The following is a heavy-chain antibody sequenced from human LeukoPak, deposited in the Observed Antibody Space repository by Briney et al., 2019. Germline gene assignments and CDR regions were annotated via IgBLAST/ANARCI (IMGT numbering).Heavy chain of an antibody. J-gene: IGHJ5*02. CDR1: GGSISSSSYY. V-gene: IGHV4-39*01. CDR3: AGSMVRGVKGFDP. D-gene: IGHD3-10*01. Sequence: SETLSLXCTVSGGSISSSSYYWGWSRQPPGKGPEWIGSIYYSGSTYYNPSLKSRVTISVDTSKNQFSLKLSSVTAADTAVYYCAGSMVRGVKGFDPWGQGTLVTVSS. CDR2: IYYSGST.